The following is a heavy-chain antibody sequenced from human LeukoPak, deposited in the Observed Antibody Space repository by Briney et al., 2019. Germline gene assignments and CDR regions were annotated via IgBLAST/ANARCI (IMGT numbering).Heavy chain of an antibody. CDR2: IYYDGST. CDR1: GGSISNHY. CDR3: STTTRGWYGVGDH. V-gene: IGHV4-59*05. J-gene: IGHJ4*02. Sequence: SETLSLTCTVSGGSISNHYWNWIRQPPGKGLEWIGGIYYDGSTYYNPSLKSRLTISADTSKNQFSLKVTSVTAADTAVYYCSTTTRGWYGVGDHWGQGALVTVSS. D-gene: IGHD6-19*01.